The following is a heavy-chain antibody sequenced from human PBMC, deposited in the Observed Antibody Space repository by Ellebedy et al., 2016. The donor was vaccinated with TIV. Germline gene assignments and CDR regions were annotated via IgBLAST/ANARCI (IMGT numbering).Heavy chain of an antibody. CDR2: IRSKAYGGTT. CDR1: GFTFGDYA. CDR3: TRGSPMDRGNYYYYYGMDV. J-gene: IGHJ6*02. V-gene: IGHV3-49*03. Sequence: GESPKISCTASGFTFGDYAMSWFRQAPGKGLEWVGFIRSKAYGGTTEYAASVKGRFTISRDDPKSIAYLQMNSLKTEDTAVYYCTRGSPMDRGNYYYYYGMDVWGQGTTVTVSS. D-gene: IGHD3-16*01.